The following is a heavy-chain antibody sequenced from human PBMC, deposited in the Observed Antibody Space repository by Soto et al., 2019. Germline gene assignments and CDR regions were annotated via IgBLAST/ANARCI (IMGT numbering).Heavy chain of an antibody. CDR3: VNAVSSWYFDY. Sequence: EVQLLESGGGLVQPGGSLRLSCAASGFTFNTYGMSWVRQTPGKGLEWVSGISSSGGSTNYVDSVKGRFTISRDNSKNPLYLQMNSLRAEDTAIYYCVNAVSSWYFDYWGQGILVSVSS. D-gene: IGHD6-13*01. J-gene: IGHJ4*02. CDR2: ISSSGGST. V-gene: IGHV3-23*01. CDR1: GFTFNTYG.